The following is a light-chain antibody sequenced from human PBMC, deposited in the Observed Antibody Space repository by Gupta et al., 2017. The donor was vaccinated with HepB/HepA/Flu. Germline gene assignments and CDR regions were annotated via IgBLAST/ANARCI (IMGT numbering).Light chain of an antibody. J-gene: IGLJ3*02. CDR1: SQYSSTD. Sequence: QVVVTQSPSASAPLGAPVKLTCTLSSQYSSTDTASYQHRPGQGPRSSISVSGGGGIGRGDDVPDRFSGSSSGPDRYLTISSLKHEDEAVYYCQTGTRVSWGVFGGGTKLTVL. V-gene: IGLV4-69*01. CDR3: QTGTRVSWGV. CDR2: VSGGGGI.